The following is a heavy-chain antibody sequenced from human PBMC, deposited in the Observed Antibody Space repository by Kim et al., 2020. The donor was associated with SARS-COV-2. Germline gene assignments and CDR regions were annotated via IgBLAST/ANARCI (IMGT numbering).Heavy chain of an antibody. J-gene: IGHJ5*02. D-gene: IGHD3-22*01. Sequence: SVKVSCKASGGTFSSYAISWVRQAPGQGLEWMGRIIPILGIANYAQKFQGRVTITADKSTSTAYMELSSLRSEDTAVYYCARGSSGYYPNPWFDPWGQGTLVTVSS. V-gene: IGHV1-69*04. CDR1: GGTFSSYA. CDR3: ARGSSGYYPNPWFDP. CDR2: IIPILGIA.